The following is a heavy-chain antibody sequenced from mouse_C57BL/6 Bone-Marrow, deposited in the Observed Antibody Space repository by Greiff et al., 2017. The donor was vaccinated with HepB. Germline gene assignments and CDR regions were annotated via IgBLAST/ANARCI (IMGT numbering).Heavy chain of an antibody. Sequence: EVKVVESGGGLVKPGGSLKLSCAASGFTFSDYYMYWVRQTPEKRLEWVAYISNGGGSTYYPDTVKGRFTISRDNAKNTLYLQMSRLKSEDTAMYYCARPYYGSSRAWFAYWGQGTLVTVSA. V-gene: IGHV5-12*01. CDR2: ISNGGGST. CDR3: ARPYYGSSRAWFAY. J-gene: IGHJ3*01. CDR1: GFTFSDYY. D-gene: IGHD1-1*01.